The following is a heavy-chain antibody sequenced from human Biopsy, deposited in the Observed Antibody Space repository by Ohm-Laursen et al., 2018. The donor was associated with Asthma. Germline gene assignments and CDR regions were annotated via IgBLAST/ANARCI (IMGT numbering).Heavy chain of an antibody. V-gene: IGHV3-30*18. D-gene: IGHD6-13*01. CDR2: ILFDGRKI. J-gene: IGHJ4*02. CDR3: AKDRVAGRSYYFDY. CDR1: GFNFHNYG. Sequence: SSLRLSCAASGFNFHNYGMNWVRRAPGKGLEWVAQILFDGRKINYPDSVKGRFTISRDNSENMVYLQMNSLRPEDTAVYYCAKDRVAGRSYYFDYWGQGSLVSVSS.